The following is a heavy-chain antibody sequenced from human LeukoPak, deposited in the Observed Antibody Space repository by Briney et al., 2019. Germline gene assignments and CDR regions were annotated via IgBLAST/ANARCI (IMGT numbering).Heavy chain of an antibody. J-gene: IGHJ4*02. CDR2: INHSGST. CDR1: GGSFSGYY. CDR3: ARGGRGFDY. V-gene: IGHV4-34*01. D-gene: IGHD3-10*01. Sequence: PSETLSLTCAVYGGSFSGYYWSWIRQPPGKGLEWIGEINHSGSTNYNPSLKSRVTISVDTSKNQLSLKLSSVTAADTAVYYCARGGRGFDYWGQGTLVTVSS.